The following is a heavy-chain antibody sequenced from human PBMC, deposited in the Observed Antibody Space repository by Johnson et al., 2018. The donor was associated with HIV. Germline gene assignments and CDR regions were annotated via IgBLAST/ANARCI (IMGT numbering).Heavy chain of an antibody. J-gene: IGHJ3*02. CDR3: ARIRFLVGATSGAFDI. D-gene: IGHD1-26*01. V-gene: IGHV3-23*04. Sequence: VQLVESGGGVVQPGRSLRLSCAASGFTFSSYAMNWVRQAPGKGLEWVSAISDSGGSTYFADSVKGRFPISRDDSKNTLYLQMNSLRAEDTAVYYCARIRFLVGATSGAFDIWGQGTMVTVSS. CDR1: GFTFSSYA. CDR2: ISDSGGST.